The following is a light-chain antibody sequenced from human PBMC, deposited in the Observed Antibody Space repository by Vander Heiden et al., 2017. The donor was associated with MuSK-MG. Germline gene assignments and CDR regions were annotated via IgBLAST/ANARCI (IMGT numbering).Light chain of an antibody. Sequence: DIQLTQSPSSLSASVGDRVTITCRVSQDITSYLNWFRQKPGKVPNLLIYNASNLHSGVPSRFSGSGSGTDFTLTISSLQPEDISIYYGQGTDNAPRTFGHGTKVDF. J-gene: IGKJ3*01. CDR3: QGTDNAPRT. V-gene: IGKV1-27*01. CDR2: NAS. CDR1: QDITSY.